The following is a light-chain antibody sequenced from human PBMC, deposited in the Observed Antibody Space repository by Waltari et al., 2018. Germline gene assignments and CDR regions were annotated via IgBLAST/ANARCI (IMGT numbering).Light chain of an antibody. J-gene: IGLJ2*01. Sequence: QPVLPQPPSLSAPPGPKVTISCSVTRSNIRSNYFSWYPQLPGPAPQLPIFDNNKLPSGIPDRFSGSKSGTSATLGITGLQTGDGADYYCGTWDSRLRAVVFGGGTKLTVL. CDR3: GTWDSRLRAVV. V-gene: IGLV1-51*01. CDR1: RSNIRSNY. CDR2: DNN.